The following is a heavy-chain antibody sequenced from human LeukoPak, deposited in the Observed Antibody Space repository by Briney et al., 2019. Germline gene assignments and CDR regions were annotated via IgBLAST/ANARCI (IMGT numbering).Heavy chain of an antibody. CDR3: ARDRGYYDSSGYYSSPLDY. CDR2: ISSSSYI. Sequence: GGSLRLSCAASGFTFSSHSMNWVRQAPGKGLEWVSSISSSSYIYYADSVKGRFTISRDNAKNSLYLQMNSLRAEDTAVYYCARDRGYYDSSGYYSSPLDYWGQGTLVTVSS. CDR1: GFTFSSHS. D-gene: IGHD3-22*01. V-gene: IGHV3-21*01. J-gene: IGHJ4*02.